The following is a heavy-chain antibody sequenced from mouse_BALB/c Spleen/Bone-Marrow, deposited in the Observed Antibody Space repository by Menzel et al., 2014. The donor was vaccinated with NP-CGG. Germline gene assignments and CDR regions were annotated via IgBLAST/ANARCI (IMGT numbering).Heavy chain of an antibody. V-gene: IGHV1S127*01. CDR1: GYSFTTYW. D-gene: IGHD2-14*01. CDR3: TGGVLFAY. CDR2: IDPSDSET. J-gene: IGHJ3*01. Sequence: VQLQQSGPQLVRPGASVKIPCKASGYSFTTYWMHWVKQRPGQGLEWIGMIDPSDSETILNQKFKDKATLTEDKSSGTAYMQLRSPTSEDSAVYYCTGGVLFAYWGQGTLVTVSA.